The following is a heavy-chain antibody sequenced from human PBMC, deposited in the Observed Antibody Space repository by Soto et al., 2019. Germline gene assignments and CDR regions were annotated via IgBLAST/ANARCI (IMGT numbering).Heavy chain of an antibody. Sequence: EVQLVESGGDLVQRGGSLRLPCVASGFTFNVYSMKWGRQAPGKGLEWFSYITSDTKTIKYADSVKGRFTISRDNAKNSVYLQMNSLRDEDTAVYYCARSVEGHFDYWGQGTVVTVSS. CDR2: ITSDTKTI. J-gene: IGHJ4*02. CDR3: ARSVEGHFDY. D-gene: IGHD6-19*01. V-gene: IGHV3-48*02. CDR1: GFTFNVYS.